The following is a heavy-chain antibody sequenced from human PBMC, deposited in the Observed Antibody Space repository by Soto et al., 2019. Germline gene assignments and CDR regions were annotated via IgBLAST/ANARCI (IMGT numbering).Heavy chain of an antibody. CDR2: INPNSGVT. V-gene: IGHV1-2*02. D-gene: IGHD6-6*01. CDR1: GYTFTGYC. CDR3: AREGSSSSKYFQH. J-gene: IGHJ1*01. Sequence: ASVKVSCKASGYTFTGYCIHWVRQAPGQGLEWMGWINPNSGVTNYAQKFQGRVTMTGDTSISTAYMELSRLRSDDTAVYYCAREGSSSSKYFQHWGQGTLVTVSS.